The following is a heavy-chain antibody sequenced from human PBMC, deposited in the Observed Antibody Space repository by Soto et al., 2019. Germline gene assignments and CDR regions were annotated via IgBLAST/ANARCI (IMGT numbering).Heavy chain of an antibody. CDR1: GDSVSSNSAA. CDR2: TYYRSKWYN. V-gene: IGHV6-1*01. D-gene: IGHD3-22*01. J-gene: IGHJ5*02. Sequence: QSQTLSLTCAISGDSVSSNSAAWNWIRQSPSRGLEWLGRTYYRSKWYNDYAVSVKSRITINPDTSKNQFYLQLNSVTPEDTAVYYCAREALSTYYYDSSGYYNWFDPWGQGTLVTVSS. CDR3: AREALSTYYYDSSGYYNWFDP.